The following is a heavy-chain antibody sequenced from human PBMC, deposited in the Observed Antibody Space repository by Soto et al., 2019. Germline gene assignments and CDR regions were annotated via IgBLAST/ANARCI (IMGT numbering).Heavy chain of an antibody. J-gene: IGHJ6*02. V-gene: IGHV1-18*01. Sequence: ASVKVSCKASGYTFTSYGISWVRQAPGQGLEWMGWISAYNGNTNYAQKLQGRVTMTTDTSTSTAYMELRSLRSDGTAVYYCARERRQLWGDYYYYGMDVWGQGTTVTV. CDR2: ISAYNGNT. CDR1: GYTFTSYG. CDR3: ARERRQLWGDYYYYGMDV. D-gene: IGHD5-18*01.